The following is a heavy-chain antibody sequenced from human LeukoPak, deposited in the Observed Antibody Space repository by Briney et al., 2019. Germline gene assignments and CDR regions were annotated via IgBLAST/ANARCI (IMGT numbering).Heavy chain of an antibody. CDR3: AKVPGYCSGGSCYRVDYYFDY. J-gene: IGHJ4*02. V-gene: IGHV3-30*18. CDR2: ISYDGSNK. CDR1: GFTFSSYG. Sequence: GGSLRLSCAASGFTFSSYGIHWVRQAPGKGLEWVAVISYDGSNKYYADSVKGRFTISRDNSKNTLYLQMNSLRAEDTAVYYCAKVPGYCSGGSCYRVDYYFDYWGQGTLVAVSS. D-gene: IGHD2-15*01.